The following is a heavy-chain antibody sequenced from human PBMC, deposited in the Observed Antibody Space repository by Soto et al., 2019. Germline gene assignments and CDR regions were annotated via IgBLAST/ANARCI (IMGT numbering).Heavy chain of an antibody. J-gene: IGHJ4*02. Sequence: PSDTLSLTCTVSGGSITSSSSYWGWIRQPTGKGLEWIGSIYYSGSTYYNPSLKSRVTISVDTSKNQFSLKLSSVTAADTAVYYCARLGITMIANDYWGQGTLVT. CDR3: ARLGITMIANDY. D-gene: IGHD3-22*01. CDR2: IYYSGST. CDR1: GGSITSSSSY. V-gene: IGHV4-39*01.